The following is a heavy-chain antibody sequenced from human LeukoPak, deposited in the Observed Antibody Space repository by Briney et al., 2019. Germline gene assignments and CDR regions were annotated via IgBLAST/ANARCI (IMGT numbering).Heavy chain of an antibody. J-gene: IGHJ4*02. V-gene: IGHV7-4-1*02. D-gene: IGHD6-19*01. CDR1: GYTFTSYA. CDR2: INTNTGNP. CDR3: ARVSKEQWLAPDYFDY. Sequence: ASVTVSCKASGYTFTSYAMNWVRQAPGQGLEWMGWINTNTGNPTYAQGFTGRFVFSLDTSVSTAYLQISSLKAEDTAVYYCARVSKEQWLAPDYFDYWGQGTLVTVSS.